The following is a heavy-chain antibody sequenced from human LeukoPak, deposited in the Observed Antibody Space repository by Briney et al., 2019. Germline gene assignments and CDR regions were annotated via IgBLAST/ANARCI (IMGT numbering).Heavy chain of an antibody. V-gene: IGHV3-30-3*01. Sequence: GGSLRLSCAASGCTLSENNVHWVRQAPGKGLEWVALISNDGNSKDYADSVKGRFTLSGDNSKTTVYLQMNSLRAEDTAVYYCARDRSGFYSVDHWGQGTLVIVSS. CDR3: ARDRSGFYSVDH. D-gene: IGHD5-12*01. J-gene: IGHJ4*02. CDR2: ISNDGNSK. CDR1: GCTLSENN.